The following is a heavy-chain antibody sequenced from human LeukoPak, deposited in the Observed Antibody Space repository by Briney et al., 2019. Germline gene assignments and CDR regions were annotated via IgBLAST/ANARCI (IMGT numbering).Heavy chain of an antibody. Sequence: SVMVSCKASGGTFSSYAISWVRQAPGQGLEWMGGIIPIFGTANYAQKFQGRVTITADESTSTAYMELSSLRSEDTAVYYCARSSRYSYGLEYWGQGTLVTVSS. J-gene: IGHJ4*02. CDR2: IIPIFGTA. V-gene: IGHV1-69*01. D-gene: IGHD5-18*01. CDR1: GGTFSSYA. CDR3: ARSSRYSYGLEY.